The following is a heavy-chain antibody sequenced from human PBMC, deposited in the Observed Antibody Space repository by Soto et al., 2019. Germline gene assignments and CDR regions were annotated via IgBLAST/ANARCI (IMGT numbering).Heavy chain of an antibody. V-gene: IGHV4-4*02. CDR3: ARHPLIAVAGIDWFDP. J-gene: IGHJ5*02. CDR2: IYHSGST. CDR1: GGSISSSNW. D-gene: IGHD6-19*01. Sequence: QVQLQESGPGLVKPSGTLSLTCAVSGGSISSSNWWSWVRQPPGKGLEWIGEIYHSGSTNYNPSLKSRVTRSVDKSKNQFSLKLSSVTAADTAVYYCARHPLIAVAGIDWFDPWGQGTLVTVSS.